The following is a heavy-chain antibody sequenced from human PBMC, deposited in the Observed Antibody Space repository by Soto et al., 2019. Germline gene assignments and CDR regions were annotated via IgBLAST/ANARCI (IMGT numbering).Heavy chain of an antibody. Sequence: QVQLVESGGGVVQPGRSLRLSCAASGFTFSSYAMHWVRQAPGKGLEWVAVISYDGSNKYYADSVKGRFTISRDNSKNTLYLQMNSLRAEDTAVYYCALGDDYGDYGPTSAGYWGRGTLVTVSS. D-gene: IGHD4-17*01. CDR1: GFTFSSYA. J-gene: IGHJ4*02. CDR3: ALGDDYGDYGPTSAGY. CDR2: ISYDGSNK. V-gene: IGHV3-30-3*01.